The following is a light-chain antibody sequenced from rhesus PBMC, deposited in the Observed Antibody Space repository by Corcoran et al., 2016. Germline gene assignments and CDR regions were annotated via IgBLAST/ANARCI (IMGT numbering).Light chain of an antibody. J-gene: IGKJ1*01. CDR3: QQYSSRPWT. Sequence: DIQMTQSPSSLSASVGDTVTITCRASQGISSWLAWYQQKPGKAPKLLIYKASSLQSGGPSRFSGSGAGTGFTLTSRGLQFEDSATYYCQQYSSRPWTFGQGTKVEIK. CDR2: KAS. CDR1: QGISSW. V-gene: IGKV1-22*01.